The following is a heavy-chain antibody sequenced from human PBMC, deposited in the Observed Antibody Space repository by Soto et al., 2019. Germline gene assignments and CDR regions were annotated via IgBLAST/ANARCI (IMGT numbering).Heavy chain of an antibody. CDR2: ISSSSSTI. CDR3: ARDQRAITIFGVVTYYYGMDV. CDR1: GFTFSSYS. V-gene: IGHV3-48*02. Sequence: PGGSLRLACAASGFTFSSYSMNWVRQAPGKGLEWVSYISSSSSTIYYADSVKGRFTISRDNAKNSLYLQMNSLRDEDTAVYYCARDQRAITIFGVVTYYYGMDVWGQGTTVTVSS. D-gene: IGHD3-3*01. J-gene: IGHJ6*02.